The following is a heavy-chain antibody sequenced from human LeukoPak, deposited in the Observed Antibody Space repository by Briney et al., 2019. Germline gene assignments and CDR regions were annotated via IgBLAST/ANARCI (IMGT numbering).Heavy chain of an antibody. D-gene: IGHD6-19*01. V-gene: IGHV4-59*01. CDR1: GGSINKYY. Sequence: PSENLSLTCSVSGGSINKYYWSWNRQPPGKGLEWIGYIHYSGTTNYNPSLKSRVTISVDTSKSQLSLNLISVTAADAAVYYCAGGGQWLSFDQWGQGTLVTVSS. CDR2: IHYSGTT. CDR3: AGGGQWLSFDQ. J-gene: IGHJ4*02.